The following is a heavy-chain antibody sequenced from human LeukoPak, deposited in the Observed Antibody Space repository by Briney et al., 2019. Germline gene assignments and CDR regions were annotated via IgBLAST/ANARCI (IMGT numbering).Heavy chain of an antibody. Sequence: GASVKVSCKASGGTFSSYAIIWVRQAPGQGLEWMGRIIPILGIANYAQKFQGRVAITADKSTSTAYMELSSLRSEDTAVYYCARDSQIFGVVIPYYYYGMDVWGQGTTVTVSS. J-gene: IGHJ6*02. CDR1: GGTFSSYA. D-gene: IGHD3-3*01. CDR3: ARDSQIFGVVIPYYYYGMDV. V-gene: IGHV1-69*04. CDR2: IIPILGIA.